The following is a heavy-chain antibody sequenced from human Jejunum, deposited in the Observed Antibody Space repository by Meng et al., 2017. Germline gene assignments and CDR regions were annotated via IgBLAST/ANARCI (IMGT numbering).Heavy chain of an antibody. Sequence: QLQLQESGPGLVKPSETLSLTCTVSGASISGSDNYWGWLRQPPGKGLEWIGGIYYSGSTYYNPSLKSRVTISVDTSKNQFSLKLNFVSAADTALYFGSSQGMWLFQKHYWGQGTLVTVSS. V-gene: IGHV4-39*01. CDR2: IYYSGST. CDR1: GASISGSDNY. D-gene: IGHD5-12*01. J-gene: IGHJ4*02. CDR3: SSQGMWLFQKHY.